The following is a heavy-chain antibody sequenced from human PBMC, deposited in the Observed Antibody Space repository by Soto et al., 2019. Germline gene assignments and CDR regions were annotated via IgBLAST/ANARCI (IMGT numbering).Heavy chain of an antibody. J-gene: IGHJ4*02. CDR2: ISFDSGNK. CDR1: GFTFKNYA. CDR3: AREVEGEGYGDYDIDY. Sequence: QEQLVESGGGVVQPGTSLRVACAASGFTFKNYAMHWVRQSPGKGLEWVAVISFDSGNKKYADSVEGRFTVSRDNSKNTLSLQMNSLRPEDTAVYYCAREVEGEGYGDYDIDYWGQGTLVTVSS. V-gene: IGHV3-30*19. D-gene: IGHD4-17*01.